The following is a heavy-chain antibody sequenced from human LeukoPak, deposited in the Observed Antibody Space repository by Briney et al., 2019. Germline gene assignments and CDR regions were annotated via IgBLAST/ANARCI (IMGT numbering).Heavy chain of an antibody. D-gene: IGHD4/OR15-4a*01. CDR1: GFTFSSYA. CDR2: INSDGSAT. CDR3: ERDYGA. J-gene: IGHJ5*02. V-gene: IGHV3-74*03. Sequence: GSLRLSCAASGFTFSSYAMSWVRQAPGKGLMWVSRINSDGSATTYADFVKGRFTISRDNAKNTVYLQMNSLRVDDTAIYYCERDYGAWGQGTLVTVSP.